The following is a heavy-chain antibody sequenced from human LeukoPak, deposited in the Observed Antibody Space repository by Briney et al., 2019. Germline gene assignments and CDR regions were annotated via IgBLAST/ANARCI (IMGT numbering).Heavy chain of an antibody. D-gene: IGHD3-10*01. CDR2: IIPIFGTA. J-gene: IGHJ4*02. CDR3: AREGSGSYYSLDY. Sequence: SVKVSCKASGGTFSSYAISWVRQAPGQGLEWMGGIIPIFGTANYAQEFQGRVTITTDESTSTAYMELSSLRSEDTAVYYCAREGSGSYYSLDYWGQGTLVTVSS. CDR1: GGTFSSYA. V-gene: IGHV1-69*05.